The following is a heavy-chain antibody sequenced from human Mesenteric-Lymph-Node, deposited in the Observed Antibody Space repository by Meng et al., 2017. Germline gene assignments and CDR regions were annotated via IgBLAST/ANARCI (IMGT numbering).Heavy chain of an antibody. V-gene: IGHV4-4*02. J-gene: IGHJ4*02. CDR1: GGSLSSRNW. CDR3: ARVGAYCGGDCYHPR. D-gene: IGHD2-21*02. Sequence: QGQLQESGPGLVKPSGTLSLTCAVSGGSLSSRNWWSWVRQPPGKGLEWIGEIYHSGSTNYNPSLKSRVTISVDESKNQFSLRLSSVTAAYTAVYYCARVGAYCGGDCYHPRWGQGTLVTVSS. CDR2: IYHSGST.